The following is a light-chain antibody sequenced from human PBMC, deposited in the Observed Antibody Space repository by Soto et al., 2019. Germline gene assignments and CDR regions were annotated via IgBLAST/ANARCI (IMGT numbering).Light chain of an antibody. CDR3: QQYYTTPWT. CDR1: QSVLYSSNNKNF. J-gene: IGKJ1*01. V-gene: IGKV4-1*01. CDR2: WAS. Sequence: DIVMTQSPDSLAVSLGERATINCKSSQSVLYSSNNKNFLAWYQQKPGQPPKLLIYWASTRGSGVPDRFSGSGFGTDFTHPISSLQAEDVAVYYCQQYYTTPWTFGQGTKVEIK.